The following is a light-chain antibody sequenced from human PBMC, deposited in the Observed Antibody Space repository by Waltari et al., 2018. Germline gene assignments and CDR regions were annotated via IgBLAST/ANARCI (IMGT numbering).Light chain of an antibody. Sequence: QAVVTQEPSLTVSPGGTVTLPCCSSTGPFTSDLYPYWFQQKPGQAPRTLIYDTTNKHSWTPARFSGSLLGGKAALTLSGAQPEDEAEYYCLLSYSGAWVFGGGTNLTVL. CDR3: LLSYSGAWV. CDR2: DTT. CDR1: TGPFTSDLY. J-gene: IGLJ3*02. V-gene: IGLV7-46*01.